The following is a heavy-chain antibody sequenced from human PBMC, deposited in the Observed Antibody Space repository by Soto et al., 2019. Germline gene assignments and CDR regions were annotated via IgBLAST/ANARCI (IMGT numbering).Heavy chain of an antibody. CDR1: GYTFTDYS. Sequence: QVHLVQSGAEVKMPGASVKVSCKTSGYTFTDYSMNWVRQAPGQRLEWMGWINTHNGHTQYSPRFDDRVTMTTDPSTSTAYMELKGLRADYTAVYYCARTDTWDYCGQGTLCTVSS. J-gene: IGHJ4*02. D-gene: IGHD5-18*01. CDR2: INTHNGHT. V-gene: IGHV1-18*04. CDR3: ARTDTWDY.